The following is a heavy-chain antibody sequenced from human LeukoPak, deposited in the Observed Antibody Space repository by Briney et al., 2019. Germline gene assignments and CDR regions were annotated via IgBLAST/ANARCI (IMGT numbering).Heavy chain of an antibody. CDR1: GFTFNSYS. Sequence: GGSLRLSCAASGFTFNSYSMHWVRQAPGKGLEWVAVISYDGSNKYYADSVKGRFTISRDNWKNTLYLQMNSLRAEDTAVYYCARALIGYYFDYWGQGTLVTVSS. V-gene: IGHV3-30*04. CDR3: ARALIGYYFDY. D-gene: IGHD2-8*01. CDR2: ISYDGSNK. J-gene: IGHJ4*02.